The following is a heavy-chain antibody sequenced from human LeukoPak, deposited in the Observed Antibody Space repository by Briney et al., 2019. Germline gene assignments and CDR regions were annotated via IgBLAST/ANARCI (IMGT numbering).Heavy chain of an antibody. CDR2: INPSGGST. V-gene: IGHV1-46*01. CDR1: GYTFTSYY. J-gene: IGHJ2*01. CDR3: ARGSRDYGEGIWYFDL. Sequence: ASVKVSCKASGYTFTSYYMHWVRQAPGQGLEWMGIINPSGGSTSYAQKFQGRVTMTRDMSTSTVYMELSSLRSEDTAVYYCARGSRDYGEGIWYFDLWGRGTLVTVSS. D-gene: IGHD4-17*01.